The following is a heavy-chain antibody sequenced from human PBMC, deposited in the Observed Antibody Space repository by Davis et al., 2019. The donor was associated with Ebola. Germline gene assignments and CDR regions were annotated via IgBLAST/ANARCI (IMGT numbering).Heavy chain of an antibody. CDR2: IRSKGYGGKT. V-gene: IGHV3-49*04. D-gene: IGHD6-13*01. J-gene: IGHJ6*02. Sequence: GGSLRLSCAAYGFTFGDYAMNWVRQAPGKGLEWVGFIRSKGYGGKTEYAASVKGRFIISRDDSERVAYLQMNSLKTEDTAVYYCTRDLKQPPPSYYYGMDVWGQGTMVTVSS. CDR3: TRDLKQPPPSYYYGMDV. CDR1: GFTFGDYA.